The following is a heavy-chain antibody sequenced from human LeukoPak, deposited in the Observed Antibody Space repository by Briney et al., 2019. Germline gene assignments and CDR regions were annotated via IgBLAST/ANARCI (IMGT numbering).Heavy chain of an antibody. D-gene: IGHD1-1*01. J-gene: IGHJ4*02. V-gene: IGHV3-21*04. Sequence: GGSLRLSCAASGFTFSSYNMNWVRQAPGKGLEWVSSISSSSYIYYADSVKGRFTISRDNSKNTLYLQMNSLRAEDTAVYYCANWRPSRSDWGQGTLVTVSS. CDR3: ANWRPSRSD. CDR1: GFTFSSYN. CDR2: ISSSSYI.